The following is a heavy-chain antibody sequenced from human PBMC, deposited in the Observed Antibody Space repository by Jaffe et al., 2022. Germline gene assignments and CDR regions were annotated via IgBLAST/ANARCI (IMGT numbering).Heavy chain of an antibody. J-gene: IGHJ4*02. CDR1: GGSFSGYY. CDR2: INHSGST. D-gene: IGHD3-10*01. Sequence: QVQLQQWGAGLLKPSETLSLTCAVYGGSFSGYYWSWIRQPPGKGLEWIGEINHSGSTNYNPSLKSRVTISVDTSKNQFSLKLSSVTAADTAVYYCARGLWVRYYYGSGSYYNLTPHDYWGQGTLVTVSS. V-gene: IGHV4-34*01. CDR3: ARGLWVRYYYGSGSYYNLTPHDY.